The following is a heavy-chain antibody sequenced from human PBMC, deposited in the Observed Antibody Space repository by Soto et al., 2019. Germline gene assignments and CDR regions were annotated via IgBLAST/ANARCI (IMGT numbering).Heavy chain of an antibody. D-gene: IGHD6-19*01. CDR2: IYPGDSDT. V-gene: IGHV5-51*01. J-gene: IGHJ4*02. CDR3: ARYGGSTGYSSGWYSPRVVY. Sequence: GESLKISCKGSGYSFTSYWIGWVRQMPGKGLEWMGIIYPGDSDTRYSPSFQGHVTISADKSISTAYLQWSSLKASDTAMYYCARYGGSTGYSSGWYSPRVVYWGQGTLVTVSS. CDR1: GYSFTSYW.